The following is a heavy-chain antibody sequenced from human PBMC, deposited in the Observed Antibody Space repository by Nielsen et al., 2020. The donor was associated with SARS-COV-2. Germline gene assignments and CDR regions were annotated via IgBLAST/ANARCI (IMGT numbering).Heavy chain of an antibody. CDR2: IKSKTDGGTT. CDR1: GFTFSNAW. CDR3: TTAVGLRDYYYYMDV. Sequence: ESLKISCAASGFTFSNAWMSWVRQAPGKGLEWVGRIKSKTDGGTTDYAAPVKGRFTISRDDSKNTLYLQMNSLKTEDTTVYYCTTAVGLRDYYYYMDVWGKGTTVTVSS. V-gene: IGHV3-15*01. J-gene: IGHJ6*03. D-gene: IGHD3/OR15-3a*01.